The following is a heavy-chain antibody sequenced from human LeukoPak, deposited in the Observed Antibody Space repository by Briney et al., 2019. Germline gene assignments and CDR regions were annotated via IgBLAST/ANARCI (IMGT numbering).Heavy chain of an antibody. D-gene: IGHD3-3*01. CDR2: IYYTGST. CDR1: GGSMRNYY. Sequence: PSETLSLTCIVSGGSMRNYYWSWIRQPPGKGLEWIGYIYYTGSTNYNPSLKSRVTISVDTSKNQFSLKLSSVTAADTAVYYCARHSLGKPGFLEWLSSDYYYYGMDVWGQGTTVTVSS. CDR3: ARHSLGKPGFLEWLSSDYYYYGMDV. J-gene: IGHJ6*02. V-gene: IGHV4-59*08.